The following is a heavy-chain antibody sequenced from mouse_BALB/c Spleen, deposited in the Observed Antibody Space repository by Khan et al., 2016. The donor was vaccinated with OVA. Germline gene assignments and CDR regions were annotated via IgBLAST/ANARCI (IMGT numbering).Heavy chain of an antibody. Sequence: QVQLQQPGAELAKPGASVKMSCKASGYTFINYWILWVKQRPGQGLEWIGYINPSTGYTEYNQNFKDKATLTADKSSSTAYMQLSSLTSEDSAVYYCARRGLRGYFDYWGQGTTLTVSS. CDR1: GYTFINYW. J-gene: IGHJ2*01. D-gene: IGHD1-1*01. CDR2: INPSTGYT. V-gene: IGHV1-7*01. CDR3: ARRGLRGYFDY.